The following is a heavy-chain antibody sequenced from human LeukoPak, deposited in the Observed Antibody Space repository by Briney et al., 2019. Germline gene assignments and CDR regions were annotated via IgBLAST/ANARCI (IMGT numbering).Heavy chain of an antibody. J-gene: IGHJ6*03. CDR3: VRQRADYYYYYMDV. Sequence: SETLSLTCTVSGGSISTTSYYWGWIRQPPGKGLEWIGSIYYGGSTFYNSSLERRVSMSVDMSTNQFSLKLTSVIAADTAVNYCVRQRADYYYYYMDVWGEGTMVTVS. CDR2: IYYGGST. CDR1: GGSISTTSYY. V-gene: IGHV4-39*01.